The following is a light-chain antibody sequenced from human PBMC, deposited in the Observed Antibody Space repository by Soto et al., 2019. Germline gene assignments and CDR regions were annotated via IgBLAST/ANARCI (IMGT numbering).Light chain of an antibody. V-gene: IGLV2-23*01. J-gene: IGLJ1*01. CDR2: EDS. CDR3: CSYTGATTAYV. CDR1: RNDVGNYNL. Sequence: QSVLTQPASVSGSPGQSITVSCTGSRNDVGNYNLVSWYQQSPGKAPKLLIYEDSKRPSGVSNRFSGSKSGDTASLTISGLQTEDEADSYCCSYTGATTAYVFGTGTKVTVL.